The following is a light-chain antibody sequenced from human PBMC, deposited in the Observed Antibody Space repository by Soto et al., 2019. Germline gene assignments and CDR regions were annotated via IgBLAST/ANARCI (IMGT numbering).Light chain of an antibody. CDR2: GGS. J-gene: IGKJ1*01. Sequence: EIVLTQSPGTVSLSPGERATLSCRASQSVGSRWLAWYQQKPGQAPRVLIYGGSNRATGIPDRFSGSGSGTGFTLTISRLEPEDCAVYYCQQYYSSRTFGQGTKVEMK. CDR1: QSVGSRW. CDR3: QQYYSSRT. V-gene: IGKV3-20*01.